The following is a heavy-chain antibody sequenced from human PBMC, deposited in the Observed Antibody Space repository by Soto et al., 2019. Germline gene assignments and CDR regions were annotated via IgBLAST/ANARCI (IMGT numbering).Heavy chain of an antibody. CDR1: GFIVSSNY. CDR2: IYTDGTT. Sequence: PGGSLRLSCAASGFIVSSNYMIWVRQAPGKGLEWVSIIYTDGTTYYADSVKGRFTISRDISKNTLYLQMNSLRAEDTAVYYCGRTGRPYSYGAYFDFWGQGTLVTVSS. CDR3: GRTGRPYSYGAYFDF. J-gene: IGHJ4*02. V-gene: IGHV3-53*01. D-gene: IGHD5-18*01.